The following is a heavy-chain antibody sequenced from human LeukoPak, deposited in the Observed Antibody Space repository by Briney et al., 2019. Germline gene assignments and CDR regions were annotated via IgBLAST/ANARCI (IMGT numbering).Heavy chain of an antibody. D-gene: IGHD3-9*01. CDR1: GFTFSSYG. CDR3: ANTDYDILTGLDY. CDR2: IRYDGSNK. V-gene: IGHV3-30*02. J-gene: IGHJ4*02. Sequence: AGGSLRLSCAASGFTFSSYGMHWVRQAPGKGLEWVAFIRYDGSNKSYADSVKGRFTISRDNSKNTLYLQMNSLRAEDTAVYYCANTDYDILTGLDYWGQGTLVTVSS.